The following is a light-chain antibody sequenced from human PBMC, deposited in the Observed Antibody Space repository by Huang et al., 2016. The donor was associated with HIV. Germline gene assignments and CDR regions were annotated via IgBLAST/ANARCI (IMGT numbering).Light chain of an antibody. V-gene: IGKV4-1*01. CDR2: WAA. CDR3: QQYYSIPWT. Sequence: DIVMTQSPDSLAVSLGERATIDCKSSQSVLYSSNNKNYLAWYQQKSGQSPKWLIYWAATRESGVPDRFSGSGSGTDFTLTISSLQAEDVAVYFCQQYYSIPWTFGQGTKVEVK. CDR1: QSVLYSSNNKNY. J-gene: IGKJ1*01.